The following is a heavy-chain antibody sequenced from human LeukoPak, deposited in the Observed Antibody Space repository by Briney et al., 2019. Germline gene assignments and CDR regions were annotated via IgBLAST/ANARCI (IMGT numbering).Heavy chain of an antibody. Sequence: ASVKVSCKTSGYSFSSYGITWVRQVPGQGLEWMGWINTNTGNPTYAQGFTGRFVFSLDTSVSTAYLQISSLKAEDTAVYYCARDQSGSQPIYFDYWGQGTLVTVSS. V-gene: IGHV7-4-1*02. J-gene: IGHJ4*02. CDR2: INTNTGNP. D-gene: IGHD1-26*01. CDR3: ARDQSGSQPIYFDY. CDR1: GYSFSSYG.